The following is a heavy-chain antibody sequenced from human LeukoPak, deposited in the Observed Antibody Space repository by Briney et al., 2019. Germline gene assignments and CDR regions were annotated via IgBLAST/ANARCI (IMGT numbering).Heavy chain of an antibody. V-gene: IGHV4-4*07. CDR1: GGSISSYY. D-gene: IGHD3-3*01. J-gene: IGHJ6*03. Sequence: SETLSLTCTVSGGSISSYYWSWIRQPPGKGLEWIGRIYTSGSTNYNPSLKSRVTMSVDTSKNQFSLKLSSVTAADTAVYYCARESPVSIWYYYYYMDVWGKGTTVTISS. CDR3: ARESPVSIWYYYYYMDV. CDR2: IYTSGST.